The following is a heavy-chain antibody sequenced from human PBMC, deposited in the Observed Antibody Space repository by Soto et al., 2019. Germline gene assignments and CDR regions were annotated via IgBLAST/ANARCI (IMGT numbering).Heavy chain of an antibody. CDR3: AKPRLGIGGRDYCYFGL. CDR1: GFTFSSYA. Sequence: EVQLLESGGGLVQPGGSLRLSCAASGFTFSSYAMSWVRQAPGKALELVSAISGSGGSTYYADSVKGRFTISRDNSKHTLYLQMNSLGSEDTDISYWAKPRLGIGGRDYCYFGLWGRGTLVTVAS. CDR2: ISGSGGST. J-gene: IGHJ2*01. V-gene: IGHV3-23*01. D-gene: IGHD7-27*01.